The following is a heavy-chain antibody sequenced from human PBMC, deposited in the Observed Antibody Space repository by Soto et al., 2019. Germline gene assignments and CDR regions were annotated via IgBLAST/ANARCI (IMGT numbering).Heavy chain of an antibody. D-gene: IGHD2-15*01. CDR2: ISSSSSYI. CDR1: GFTFSSYS. CDR3: ARGVGANIYYYGMEV. Sequence: PGWSLRLSCAASGFTFSSYSMNLVRQAPGKGLEWVSSISSSSSYIYYADSVKGRFTISRENDKNSLYLQMNSLRAEDTAVYYYARGVGANIYYYGMEVWGQGTKVTVSS. J-gene: IGHJ6*02. V-gene: IGHV3-21*01.